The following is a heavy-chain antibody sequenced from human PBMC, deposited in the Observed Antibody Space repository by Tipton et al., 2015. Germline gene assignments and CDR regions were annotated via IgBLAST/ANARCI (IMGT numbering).Heavy chain of an antibody. CDR3: ARGWITGNWFDS. Sequence: TLSLTCTVSGDYMSSYYWSWIRQPPGKGLEWLGYINANGSRVYNPSLRSRLAMSMEAPEKQFSLKLSSVTAEDTAVYYCARGWITGNWFDSWGQGTLVTVSS. V-gene: IGHV4-59*01. D-gene: IGHD2-2*03. CDR2: INANGSR. CDR1: GDYMSSYY. J-gene: IGHJ5*01.